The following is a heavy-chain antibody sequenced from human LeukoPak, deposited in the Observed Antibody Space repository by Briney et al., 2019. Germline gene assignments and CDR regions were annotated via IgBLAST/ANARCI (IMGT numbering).Heavy chain of an antibody. J-gene: IGHJ4*02. CDR3: ARGGIAVAGTSPGLDY. CDR1: GFTFSSYA. D-gene: IGHD6-19*01. Sequence: GRSLRLSCAASGFTFSSYAMHWVRQAPGKGLEWVAVISYDGSNKYYADSVKGRFTISRDNSKNTLHLQMNSLRAEDTAVYYCARGGIAVAGTSPGLDYWGQGTLVTVSS. V-gene: IGHV3-30*04. CDR2: ISYDGSNK.